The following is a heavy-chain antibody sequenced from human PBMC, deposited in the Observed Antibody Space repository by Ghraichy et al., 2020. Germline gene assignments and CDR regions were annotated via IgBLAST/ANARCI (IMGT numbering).Heavy chain of an antibody. J-gene: IGHJ6*03. D-gene: IGHD3-3*01. Sequence: LSLTCAASGFTFSNYWMSWVRQAPGKGLEWVANIKQDGTEKYYVDSVKGRFTISRDNAKNSLYLQMNSLRAEDTAVYYCAREIWSGSYYYYYMDVWGKGTTVTVSS. CDR3: AREIWSGSYYYYYMDV. CDR2: IKQDGTEK. CDR1: GFTFSNYW. V-gene: IGHV3-7*01.